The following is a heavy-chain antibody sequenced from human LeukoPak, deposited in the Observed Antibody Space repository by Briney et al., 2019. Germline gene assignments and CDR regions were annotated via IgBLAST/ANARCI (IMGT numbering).Heavy chain of an antibody. CDR3: ATMYSSSWSFGY. CDR2: IYYSGST. CDR1: GGSVSSGSYY. J-gene: IGHJ4*02. D-gene: IGHD6-13*01. Sequence: PSETLSLTCTVSGGSVSSGSYYWSWIRQPPGKGLERIGYIYYSGSTNYNPSLKSRVTISVDTSKNQFSLKLSPVTAADTAVYYCATMYSSSWSFGYWGQGTLVTVSS. V-gene: IGHV4-61*01.